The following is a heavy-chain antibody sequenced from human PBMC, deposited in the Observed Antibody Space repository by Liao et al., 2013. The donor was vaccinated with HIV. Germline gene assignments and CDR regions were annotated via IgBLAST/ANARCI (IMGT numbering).Heavy chain of an antibody. CDR2: IYHSGST. CDR1: GGSISSGGYS. Sequence: QLQLQESGSGLVKPSQTLSLTCAVSGGSISSGGYSWSWIRQPPGKGLEWIGYIYHSGSTYYNPSLKSRVTISVDRSKNQFSLRLSSVTAADTAVYYCARVEVGQQLSFDYWGQGTLVTVSS. D-gene: IGHD6-13*01. V-gene: IGHV4-30-2*01. J-gene: IGHJ4*02. CDR3: ARVEVGQQLSFDY.